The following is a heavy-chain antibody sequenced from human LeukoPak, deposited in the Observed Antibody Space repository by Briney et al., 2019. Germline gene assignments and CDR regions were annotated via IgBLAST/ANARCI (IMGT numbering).Heavy chain of an antibody. Sequence: PSETLSLTCTVSGESINPYYWKWIRQSAGKGLEWIGHIYKSGTTNFNPSLTSRVTMSLDTSRNQFSLKLRSVTAADTAVYFCARSFLDYMDVWGKGTTVTVSS. J-gene: IGHJ6*03. CDR2: IYKSGTT. V-gene: IGHV4-4*07. CDR3: ARSFLDYMDV. D-gene: IGHD2/OR15-2a*01. CDR1: GESINPYY.